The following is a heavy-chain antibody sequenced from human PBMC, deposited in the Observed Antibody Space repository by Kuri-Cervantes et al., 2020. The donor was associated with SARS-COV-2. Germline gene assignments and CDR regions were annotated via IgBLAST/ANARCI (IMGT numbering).Heavy chain of an antibody. Sequence: KVSCKGSGYSFTSYWISWVRQMPGKGLEWMGRIDPSDSYTNYSPSFQGHVTISADKSISTAYLQWSSLKASDTAMYYCARDMTCYYYGMDVWGQGTTVTVSS. CDR3: ARDMTCYYYGMDV. V-gene: IGHV5-10-1*01. CDR2: IDPSDSYT. J-gene: IGHJ6*02. CDR1: GYSFTSYW.